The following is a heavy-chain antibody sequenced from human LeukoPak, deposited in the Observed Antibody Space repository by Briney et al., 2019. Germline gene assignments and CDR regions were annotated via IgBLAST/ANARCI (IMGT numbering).Heavy chain of an antibody. CDR3: ARDRDYGDSSFDP. J-gene: IGHJ5*02. V-gene: IGHV1-2*06. CDR1: GYTFTGYY. Sequence: GASVKVSCKASGYTFTGYYMHWVRQAPGQGLEWMGRINPNSGGTNYAQKFQGRVTMTRDTSISTAYMELSRLRSDDTAVYYCARDRDYGDSSFDPWGQGTLVTVSS. D-gene: IGHD4-17*01. CDR2: INPNSGGT.